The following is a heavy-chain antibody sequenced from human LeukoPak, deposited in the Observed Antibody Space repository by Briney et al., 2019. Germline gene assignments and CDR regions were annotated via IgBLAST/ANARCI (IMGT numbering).Heavy chain of an antibody. Sequence: SETLSLTCAVYGGSFSGYYWSWIRRPPGKGLEWIGEINHSGSTNYNPSLKSRVTISVDTSKNQFSLKLSSVTAADTAVYYCARCMGGYSGYAVVNWGQGTLVTVSS. CDR3: ARCMGGYSGYAVVN. J-gene: IGHJ4*02. CDR2: INHSGST. D-gene: IGHD5-12*01. V-gene: IGHV4-34*01. CDR1: GGSFSGYY.